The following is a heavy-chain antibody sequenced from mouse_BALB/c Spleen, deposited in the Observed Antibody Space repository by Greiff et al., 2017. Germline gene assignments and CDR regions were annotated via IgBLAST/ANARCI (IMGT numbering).Heavy chain of an antibody. J-gene: IGHJ3*01. Sequence: VQLKESGAELVKPGASVKLSCKASGYTFTSYYMYWVKQRPGQGLEWIGEINPSNGGTNFNEKFKSKATLTVDKSSSTAYMQLSSLTSEDSAVYYCTRRDSWFAYWGQGTLVTVSA. V-gene: IGHV1S81*02. CDR2: INPSNGGT. CDR1: GYTFTSYY. CDR3: TRRDSWFAY.